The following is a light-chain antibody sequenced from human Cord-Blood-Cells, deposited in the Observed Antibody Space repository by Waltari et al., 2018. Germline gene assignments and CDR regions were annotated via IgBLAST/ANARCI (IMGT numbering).Light chain of an antibody. V-gene: IGKV1-33*01. CDR2: DAS. Sequence: DIQMTQSPSSLSASVADRVTITCQASQDISNYFNWYQQKPGKAPKPLIYDASNLETGAPSRFSGSGSGTDFTFTISSLQPADIATYYCQQYDNLPITFGQGTRLEIK. J-gene: IGKJ5*01. CDR1: QDISNY. CDR3: QQYDNLPIT.